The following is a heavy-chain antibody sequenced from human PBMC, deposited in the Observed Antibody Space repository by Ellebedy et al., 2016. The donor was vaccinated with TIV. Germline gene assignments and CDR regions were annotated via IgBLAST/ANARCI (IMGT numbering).Heavy chain of an antibody. CDR2: VHPGDSET. CDR1: GYTFSNYY. J-gene: IGHJ4*02. CDR3: ARHSTTSSRSHLHF. V-gene: IGHV5-51*01. D-gene: IGHD1-1*01. Sequence: PGGSLRLSCKPSGYTFSNYYIAWVRQMPGKGLEWMGIVHPGDSETTYGPTFQGQVTISADMSTRTAYLQWGSLKASDTAIYYCARHSTTSSRSHLHFWGQGTLVTVSS.